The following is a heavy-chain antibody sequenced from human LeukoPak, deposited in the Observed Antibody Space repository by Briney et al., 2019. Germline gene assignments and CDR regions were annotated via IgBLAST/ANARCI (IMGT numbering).Heavy chain of an antibody. Sequence: SETLSLTCAVYGGSFSGYYWSWIRQPPGKGLEWIGEINHSGSTNYNPSLKSRVTISVDTSKNQFSLKLSSVTAADTAVYYCARTRMRDSSGYIYWGQGTLVTVSS. CDR2: INHSGST. CDR3: ARTRMRDSSGYIY. J-gene: IGHJ4*02. D-gene: IGHD3-22*01. CDR1: GGSFSGYY. V-gene: IGHV4-34*01.